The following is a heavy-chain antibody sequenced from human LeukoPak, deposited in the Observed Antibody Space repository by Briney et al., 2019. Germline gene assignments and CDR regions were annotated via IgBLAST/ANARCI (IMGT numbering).Heavy chain of an antibody. Sequence: SENLSLTCAVSGGSISSSNWWSWVRQPPGKGLEWIGEIYHSGDTKYNPSLKSRVTISVDKSKNQFSLKLSSVTAADTAVYYCARADYDVLTGSYTDYWGQGTLVTVSS. CDR1: GGSISSSNW. D-gene: IGHD3-9*01. V-gene: IGHV4-4*02. J-gene: IGHJ4*02. CDR2: IYHSGDT. CDR3: ARADYDVLTGSYTDY.